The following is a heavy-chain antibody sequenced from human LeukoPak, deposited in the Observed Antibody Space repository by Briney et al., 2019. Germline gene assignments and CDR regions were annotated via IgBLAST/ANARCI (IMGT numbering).Heavy chain of an antibody. CDR3: AKQRLKMATVRGTFDY. J-gene: IGHJ4*02. D-gene: IGHD5-24*01. Sequence: GGSLRLSCAASGFSVTTNYMTWVRQAPGKGLEWVSSISGSGGSTYYADSVKGRFTISRGNSKNTLYLQMNSLRAEDTAVYYCAKQRLKMATVRGTFDYWGQGSLVTVSS. CDR2: ISGSGGST. CDR1: GFSVTTNY. V-gene: IGHV3-23*01.